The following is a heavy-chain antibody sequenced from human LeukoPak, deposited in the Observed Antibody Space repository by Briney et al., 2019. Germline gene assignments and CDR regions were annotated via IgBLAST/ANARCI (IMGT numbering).Heavy chain of an antibody. D-gene: IGHD3-10*01. Sequence: GGSLRLSCAASGFTLSSYGMHWVRQAPGKGLEWVAVIKYDGSRKHYGDSVQGRFSISRDNSKNTLYLQMNSLRAEDTAVYYCVKERVGEAYGMDVWGEGTTVTVSS. J-gene: IGHJ6*04. CDR1: GFTLSSYG. CDR2: IKYDGSRK. CDR3: VKERVGEAYGMDV. V-gene: IGHV3-30*18.